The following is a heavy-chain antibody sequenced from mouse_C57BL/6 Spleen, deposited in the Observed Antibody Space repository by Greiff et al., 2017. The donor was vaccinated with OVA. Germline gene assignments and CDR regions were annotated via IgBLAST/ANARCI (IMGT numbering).Heavy chain of an antibody. CDR3: ARGGLRFPGY. D-gene: IGHD2-4*01. CDR2: IYPGSGST. J-gene: IGHJ4*01. CDR1: GYTFTSYW. V-gene: IGHV1-55*01. Sequence: QVHVKQPGAELVKPGASVKMSCKASGYTFTSYWITWVKQRPGQGLEWIGDIYPGSGSTNYNEKFKSKATLTVDTSSSTAYMQLSSLTSEDSAVYYCARGGLRFPGYWGQGTSVTVSS.